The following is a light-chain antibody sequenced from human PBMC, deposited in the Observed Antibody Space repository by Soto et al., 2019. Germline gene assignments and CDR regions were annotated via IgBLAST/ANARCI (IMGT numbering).Light chain of an antibody. CDR2: AAS. Sequence: DIQMTQSPSSLSTSVGDRVTITCRSSQSISTFLNWYQQKPGNAPKLLVYAASILQSGVPSRFSGSGSGTDFTLTISSLQPEDFATYYCQQSNSHPRTFGQGTKVDI. CDR1: QSISTF. J-gene: IGKJ1*01. V-gene: IGKV1-39*01. CDR3: QQSNSHPRT.